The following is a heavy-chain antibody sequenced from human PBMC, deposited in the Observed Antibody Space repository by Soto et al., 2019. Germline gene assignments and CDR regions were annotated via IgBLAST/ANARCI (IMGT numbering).Heavy chain of an antibody. D-gene: IGHD3-3*01. CDR3: ARVRQSHYDFWSGYRWGAFDI. J-gene: IGHJ3*02. CDR2: IIPIFGTA. Sequence: SVKVSCKASGGTFSSYAISWVRQAPGQGLEWMGGIIPIFGTANYAQKFQGRVTITADESTSTAYMELSSLRSEDTAVYYCARVRQSHYDFWSGYRWGAFDIWGQGTMVTVSS. CDR1: GGTFSSYA. V-gene: IGHV1-69*13.